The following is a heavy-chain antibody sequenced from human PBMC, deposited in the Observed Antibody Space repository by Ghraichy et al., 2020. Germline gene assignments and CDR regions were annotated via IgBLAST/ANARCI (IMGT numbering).Heavy chain of an antibody. Sequence: SVKVSCKASGGTFSSYAISWVRQAPGQGLEWMGGIIPIFGTANYAQKFQGRVTITADESTSTAYMELSSLRSEDTAVYYCARGGFGELFPEAYYFDYWGQGTLVTVSS. J-gene: IGHJ4*02. CDR2: IIPIFGTA. CDR3: ARGGFGELFPEAYYFDY. D-gene: IGHD3-10*01. CDR1: GGTFSSYA. V-gene: IGHV1-69*13.